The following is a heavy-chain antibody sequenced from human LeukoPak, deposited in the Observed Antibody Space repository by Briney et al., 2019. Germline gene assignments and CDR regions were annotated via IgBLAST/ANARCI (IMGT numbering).Heavy chain of an antibody. Sequence: PGGSLRLSCAASGYTFSRSWMHWVRQAPGKGLVWVSRINDDGSTTSYADSVKGRFTISRDNAKNTLYLQMNSLRAEDTAVYYCAKGRGTGDPSDLYYWGQGTLVTVSS. D-gene: IGHD7-27*01. CDR1: GYTFSRSW. CDR2: INDDGSTT. V-gene: IGHV3-74*01. J-gene: IGHJ4*02. CDR3: AKGRGTGDPSDLYY.